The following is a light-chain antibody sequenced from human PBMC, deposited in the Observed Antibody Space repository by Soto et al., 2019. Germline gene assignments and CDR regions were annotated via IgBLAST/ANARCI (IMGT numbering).Light chain of an antibody. CDR2: GTN. CDR1: SSNIGTYA. J-gene: IGLJ2*01. CDR3: AAWDDSLSGVV. Sequence: QAVVTQPPSASGTPGQRVTISCSGSSSNIGTYAVNWYQQLPGTAPKLLIYGTNQRPSGVPDRFSGSKSGTSASLAISGLQSEDEADYYCAAWDDSLSGVVLGGGTKLTVL. V-gene: IGLV1-44*01.